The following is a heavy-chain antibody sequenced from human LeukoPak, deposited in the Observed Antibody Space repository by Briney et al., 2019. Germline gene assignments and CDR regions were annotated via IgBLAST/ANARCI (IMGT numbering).Heavy chain of an antibody. CDR1: GFTFDNYA. Sequence: SGGSLRLSCTASGFTFDNYALHWVRQTPAKGLEWVAVISNDGNKKFYTDSVKGRFIISRDNSKNTLSLQMSSLRLEDAAVYYCARWRGKYYYDSRGYRGAIDYWGQGTLVTVSS. D-gene: IGHD3-22*01. V-gene: IGHV3-30-3*01. CDR3: ARWRGKYYYDSRGYRGAIDY. CDR2: ISNDGNKK. J-gene: IGHJ4*02.